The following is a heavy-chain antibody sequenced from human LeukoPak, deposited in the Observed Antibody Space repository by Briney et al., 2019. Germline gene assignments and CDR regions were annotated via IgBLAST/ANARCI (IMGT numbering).Heavy chain of an antibody. CDR1: GGSISNFY. CDR3: ARRTSSGSSYFDL. J-gene: IGHJ2*01. V-gene: IGHV4-59*01. CDR2: IYYSGST. Sequence: PSETLSLTCTVSGGSISNFYGSWIRQPPGMGLEWIGNIYYSGSTNYNPSLKSRVTISVETSKNQFSLKLSSVTAADTAVYYCARRTSSGSSYFDLWGRRNPVTVSS. D-gene: IGHD6-25*01.